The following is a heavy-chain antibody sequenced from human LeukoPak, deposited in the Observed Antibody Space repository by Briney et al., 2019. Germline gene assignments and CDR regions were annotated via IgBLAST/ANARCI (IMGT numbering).Heavy chain of an antibody. J-gene: IGHJ4*02. CDR2: IIPIFGTA. CDR1: GGTFSSYA. D-gene: IGHD5-12*01. CDR3: ARGVIWVATRTRAIGDYFDY. Sequence: SVKVSCKASGGTFSSYAISWVRQAPGQGLEWMGGIIPIFGTANYAQKFQGRVTITTDESTSTAYMELSSLRSEDTAVYYCARGVIWVATRTRAIGDYFDYWGQGTLVTVSS. V-gene: IGHV1-69*05.